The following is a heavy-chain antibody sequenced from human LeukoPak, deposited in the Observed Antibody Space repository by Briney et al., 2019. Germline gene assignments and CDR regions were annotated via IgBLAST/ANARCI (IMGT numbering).Heavy chain of an antibody. CDR1: GYTFTSYG. Sequence: ASVKVSCKASGYTFTSYGISWVRQAPGQGLEWMGWISAYNGNTNYAQKLQGRVTMTTDTSTSTAYMELRSLRSDDTAVYYCARGRVEEYYYDSSAPGYWGQGTLVTVSS. CDR2: ISAYNGNT. J-gene: IGHJ4*02. D-gene: IGHD3-22*01. CDR3: ARGRVEEYYYDSSAPGY. V-gene: IGHV1-18*01.